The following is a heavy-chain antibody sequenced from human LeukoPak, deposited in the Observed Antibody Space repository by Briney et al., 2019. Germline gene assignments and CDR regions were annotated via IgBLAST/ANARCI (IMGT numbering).Heavy chain of an antibody. V-gene: IGHV3-30*02. CDR2: IRYDGSDK. CDR1: GFTFSSYG. CDR3: AKDHVGTWSALDY. J-gene: IGHJ4*02. D-gene: IGHD6-13*01. Sequence: PGGSLRLSCAASGFTFSSYGMHWVRQAPGKGLEWVAFIRYDGSDKYYADSVKGRFIPSRDNSRNTLSLEMNSLRAEDTAVYYCAKDHVGTWSALDYWGQGTLVTVSS.